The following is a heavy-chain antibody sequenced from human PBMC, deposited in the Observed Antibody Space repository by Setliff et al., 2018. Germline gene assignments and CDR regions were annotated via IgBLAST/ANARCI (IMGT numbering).Heavy chain of an antibody. CDR2: IIPMFGT. CDR3: ARDITMGENWFDP. D-gene: IGHD3-10*01. V-gene: IGHV1-69*13. CDR1: GGTFSSYV. J-gene: IGHJ5*02. Sequence: SVKVSCKASGGTFSSYVISWVREAPGQGLEWMGGIIPMFGTNYAQKFQGRVTITADESTSTAYMELSSLRSEDTAVYYCARDITMGENWFDPWGQGTLVTVS.